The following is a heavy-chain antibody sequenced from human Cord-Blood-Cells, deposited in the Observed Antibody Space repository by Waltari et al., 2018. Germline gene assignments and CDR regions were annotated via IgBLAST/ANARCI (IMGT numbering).Heavy chain of an antibody. CDR1: GFSLSNARMG. J-gene: IGHJ6*02. CDR2: IFSNDEK. CDR3: ARIPSYDFWSGYYYYYGMDV. V-gene: IGHV2-26*01. D-gene: IGHD3-3*01. Sequence: QVTLKESGPVLVKPTETLPLTCTVSGFSLSNARMGVSWIRQPPGKALEWLAHIFSNDEKSYSTSLKSRLTISKDTAKSQVVLTMTNMDPVDTATYYCARIPSYDFWSGYYYYYGMDVWGQGTTVTVSS.